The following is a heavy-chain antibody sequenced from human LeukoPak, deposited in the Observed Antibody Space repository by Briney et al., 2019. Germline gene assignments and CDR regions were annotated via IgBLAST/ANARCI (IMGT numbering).Heavy chain of an antibody. J-gene: IGHJ3*02. D-gene: IGHD1-26*01. CDR3: ARDKREPRYAFDI. Sequence: PSETLSLTCTVSGGSISSSSYYWGWIRQPPGKGLEWIGEIYHSGSTNYNPSLKSRVTILVDKSKNQFSLKLSSVTAADTAVYYCARDKREPRYAFDIWGRGTMVTVSS. CDR2: IYHSGST. CDR1: GGSISSSSYY. V-gene: IGHV4-39*07.